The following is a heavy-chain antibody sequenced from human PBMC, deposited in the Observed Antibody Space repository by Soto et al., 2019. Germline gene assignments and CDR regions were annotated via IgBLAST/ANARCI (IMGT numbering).Heavy chain of an antibody. J-gene: IGHJ6*02. Sequence: EVQLLESGGGLVQPGGSLRLSCAASGFTFSSYAMSWVRQAPGKGLEWVSAISGSGGSTYYADSVKGRFTISRDNSKNTLYQQMNSLRAEDTAVYYCAKALDPIPLFKQSYYYGMDVWGQGTTVTVSS. V-gene: IGHV3-23*01. D-gene: IGHD6-19*01. CDR3: AKALDPIPLFKQSYYYGMDV. CDR2: ISGSGGST. CDR1: GFTFSSYA.